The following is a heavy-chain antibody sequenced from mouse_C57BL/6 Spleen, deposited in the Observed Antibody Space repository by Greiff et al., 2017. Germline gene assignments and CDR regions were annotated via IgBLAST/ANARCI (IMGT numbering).Heavy chain of an antibody. CDR1: GYSFTDYN. J-gene: IGHJ3*01. CDR2: INPNYGTT. V-gene: IGHV1-39*01. Sequence: VQLKESGPELVKPGASVKISCKASGYSFTDYNMNWVKQSNGKSLEWIGVINPNYGTTSYNQKFKGKATLAVDQSSSTACMQLNSLTAEDSAVYYCAGWGEGSSYVAYWGQGTLVTVSA. CDR3: AGWGEGSSYVAY. D-gene: IGHD1-1*01.